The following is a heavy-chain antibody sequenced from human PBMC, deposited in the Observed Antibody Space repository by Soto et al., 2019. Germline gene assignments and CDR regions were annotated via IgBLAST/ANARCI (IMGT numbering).Heavy chain of an antibody. CDR3: ARGQEVGAHFFDS. CDR1: GFTFSGFD. J-gene: IGHJ4*02. D-gene: IGHD2-15*01. CDR2: IGTAGDT. V-gene: IGHV3-13*01. Sequence: PGGSLRLSCEASGFTFSGFDMHWVRQPTGKGLEWVSTIGTAGDTYYAVSVKGRFTISRDNAKNSLSLQMNSLRAGYTAVYFCARGQEVGAHFFDSWGQGTQVTVSS.